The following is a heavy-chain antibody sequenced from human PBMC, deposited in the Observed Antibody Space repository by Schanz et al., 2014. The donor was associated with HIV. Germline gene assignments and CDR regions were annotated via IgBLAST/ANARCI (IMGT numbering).Heavy chain of an antibody. J-gene: IGHJ5*01. CDR2: MNNDVSSR. D-gene: IGHD5-18*01. CDR1: GFSFSDYW. Sequence: EVQLVESGGGLVQPGGSLTLSCAASGFSFSDYWMHWVRQVPGKGLLWVSRMNNDVSSRLYADSVKGRFTISRDNAKNTLYLQIDSLRVEDTAMYYCAKDRNGYNQPIESWGHGTLVSVSS. V-gene: IGHV3-74*01. CDR3: AKDRNGYNQPIES.